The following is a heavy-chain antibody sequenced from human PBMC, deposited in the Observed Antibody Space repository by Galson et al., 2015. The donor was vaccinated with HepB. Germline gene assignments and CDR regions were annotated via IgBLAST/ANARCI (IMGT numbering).Heavy chain of an antibody. J-gene: IGHJ4*02. Sequence: SLRLSCAASGFTFSSYSMNWVRQAPGKGLEWVSSISSSSSYIYYADSVKGRFTISRDNAKNSLYLQMNSLRAEDTAVYYCARCGANGVCPFDYWGQGTLVTVSS. V-gene: IGHV3-21*01. CDR2: ISSSSSYI. CDR1: GFTFSSYS. D-gene: IGHD2-8*01. CDR3: ARCGANGVCPFDY.